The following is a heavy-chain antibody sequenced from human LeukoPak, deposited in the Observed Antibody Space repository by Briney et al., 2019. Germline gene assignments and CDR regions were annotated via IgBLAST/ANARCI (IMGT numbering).Heavy chain of an antibody. D-gene: IGHD3-22*01. CDR2: IYYSGST. CDR1: GGSVSSGSYY. CDR3: ARALGYDSSGDSDY. J-gene: IGHJ4*02. V-gene: IGHV4-61*01. Sequence: SETLSLTCTVSGGSVSSGSYYWSWIRQPPGKGLEWIGYIYYSGSTNYNPSLKSRVTISVDTSKNQFSLKLSSVTAADTAVYYCARALGYDSSGDSDYWGQGTLVTVSS.